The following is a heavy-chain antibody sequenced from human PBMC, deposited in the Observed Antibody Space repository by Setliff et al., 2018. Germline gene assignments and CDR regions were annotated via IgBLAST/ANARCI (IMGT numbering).Heavy chain of an antibody. CDR3: AREGVDTRSSTDYRYYMDV. Sequence: AASVKVSCKASGGTFRSYGISWVRQAPGQGLEWMGGTIPSFGSTNYAQKFQDRVTIITDESTSTAYMELSSLRTEDTAVYYCAREGVDTRSSTDYRYYMDVWGKGTTVTVSS. D-gene: IGHD5-18*01. CDR1: GGTFRSYG. V-gene: IGHV1-69*05. J-gene: IGHJ6*03. CDR2: TIPSFGST.